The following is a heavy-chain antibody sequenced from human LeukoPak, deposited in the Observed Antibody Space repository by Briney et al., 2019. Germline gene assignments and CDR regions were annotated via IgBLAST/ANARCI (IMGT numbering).Heavy chain of an antibody. D-gene: IGHD3-22*01. CDR1: GGTFSSYA. Sequence: SVKVSCKASGGTFSSYAISWVRQAPGQGLEWMGRIIPIFGIANYAQKFQGRVTITADKSTSTAYMELNSLRAEDTAVYYCAKDLRRTMSVGGDYWGQGTLVTVSS. CDR3: AKDLRRTMSVGGDY. J-gene: IGHJ4*02. CDR2: IIPIFGIA. V-gene: IGHV1-69*04.